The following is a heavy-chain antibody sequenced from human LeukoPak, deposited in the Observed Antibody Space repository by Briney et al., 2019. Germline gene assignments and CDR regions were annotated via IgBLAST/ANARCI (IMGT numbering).Heavy chain of an antibody. CDR1: HGSIATHSYI. Sequence: PSETLSLTCTVSHGSIATHSYIWGWLRQPPGLGLVFVASVQYSGFGYKSPSLRSRVAVSTDTSKNQFSLRLESVTAADTAVYFCVRGVSNDWYFDLWGSGTLVSISS. CDR3: VRGVSNDWYFDL. J-gene: IGHJ2*01. D-gene: IGHD3-3*01. V-gene: IGHV4-39*07. CDR2: VQYSGFG.